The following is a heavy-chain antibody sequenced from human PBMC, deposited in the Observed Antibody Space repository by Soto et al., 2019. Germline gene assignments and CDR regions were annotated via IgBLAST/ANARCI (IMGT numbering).Heavy chain of an antibody. D-gene: IGHD2-2*01. CDR1: GGSFSGYY. V-gene: IGHV4-34*01. Sequence: PSETLSLTCAVYGGSFSGYYWSWIRQPPGKGLEWIGEINHSGSTNYNPSLKSRVTISVDTSKNQFSLKLSSVTAADTAVYYCARLVVPAAMSPKDYWGQGTLVTVSS. J-gene: IGHJ4*02. CDR3: ARLVVPAAMSPKDY. CDR2: INHSGST.